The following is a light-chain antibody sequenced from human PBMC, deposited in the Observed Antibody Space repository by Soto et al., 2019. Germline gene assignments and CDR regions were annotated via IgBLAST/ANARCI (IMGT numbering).Light chain of an antibody. CDR1: QSLDSW. Sequence: DIQMTQSPSTLSASVEDRVTITYRASQSLDSWLAWYQQKPGKPPKLLIYKTSILEFGVPSRFSGSGSGTLFTLTISSLQPDYFATYYCQQYHSFSTFGQGTKVEIK. V-gene: IGKV1-5*03. CDR2: KTS. CDR3: QQYHSFST. J-gene: IGKJ1*01.